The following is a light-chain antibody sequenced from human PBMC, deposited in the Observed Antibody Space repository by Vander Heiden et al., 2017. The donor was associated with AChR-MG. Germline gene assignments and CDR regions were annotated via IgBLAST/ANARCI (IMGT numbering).Light chain of an antibody. CDR2: GAS. CDR1: QGLSTY. CDR3: QQRRSWPRT. V-gene: IGKV3-11*01. Sequence: EIVLTQSPVTLSLSPGARATLTGWASQGLSTYLAWYQQKPGQPPRLLVYGASTRASGVPDRFTGSGSGTDFILTISSLEPEDFAIYYCQQRRSWPRTFGQGS. J-gene: IGKJ1*01.